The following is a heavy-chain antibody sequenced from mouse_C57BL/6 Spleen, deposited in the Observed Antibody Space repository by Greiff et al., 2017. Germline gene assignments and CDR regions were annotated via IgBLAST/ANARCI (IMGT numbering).Heavy chain of an antibody. CDR3: AREHYRFAY. V-gene: IGHV3-6*01. Sequence: VQLQQSGPGLVKPSQSLSLTCSVTGYSITSGYYWNWIRQFPGNKLEWMGYISYDGSNNYNPSLKNRISITRDTSKNQFFLKLNSVTTEDTATYYCAREHYRFAYWGQGTLVTVSA. D-gene: IGHD5-5*01. CDR2: ISYDGSN. J-gene: IGHJ3*01. CDR1: GYSITSGYY.